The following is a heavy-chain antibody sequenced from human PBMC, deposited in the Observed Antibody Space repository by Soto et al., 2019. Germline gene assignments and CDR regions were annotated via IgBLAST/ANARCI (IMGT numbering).Heavy chain of an antibody. CDR2: INSDGSST. CDR1: GFTFSSYW. V-gene: IGHV3-74*01. J-gene: IGHJ6*02. CDR3: ARDVTTVYYYYGMDV. D-gene: IGHD4-17*01. Sequence: PGGSLRLSCAASGFTFSSYWMHWVRQAPGKGLVWVSRINSDGSSTSYADSVKGRFTISRDNAKNTLYLQMNSLRAEDTAVYYCARDVTTVYYYYGMDVWGQGTTVTVSS.